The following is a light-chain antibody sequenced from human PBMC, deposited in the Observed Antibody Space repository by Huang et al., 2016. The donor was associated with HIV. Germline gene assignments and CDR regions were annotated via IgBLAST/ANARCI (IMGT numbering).Light chain of an antibody. CDR1: QSVSSN. Sequence: EVVMTQSPATLSVSPGERATLSCRASQSVSSNLAWYQQEPGQAPRLLIHGASTRATGIPARFSGSGSGREFTLTISSLQSEDFAVYYGQQYNNWPPVTFGQGTKLEIK. CDR3: QQYNNWPPVT. CDR2: GAS. V-gene: IGKV3D-15*01. J-gene: IGKJ2*01.